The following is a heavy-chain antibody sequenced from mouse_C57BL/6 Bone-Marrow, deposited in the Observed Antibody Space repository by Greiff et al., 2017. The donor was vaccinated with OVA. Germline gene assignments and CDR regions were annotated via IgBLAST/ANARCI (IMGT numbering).Heavy chain of an antibody. V-gene: IGHV6-6*01. J-gene: IGHJ3*01. CDR3: PIYYDYDKPFAY. CDR1: GFTFSDAW. CDR2: IRNKANNHAT. D-gene: IGHD2-4*01. Sequence: EVKLLESGGGLVQPGGSMKLSCAASGFTFSDAWMDWVRQSPEKGLEWVAEIRNKANNHATYYAESVKGRFTISRDDSTSSVYLQMNSLRAEDTGIYYCPIYYDYDKPFAYWGQGTLVTVSA.